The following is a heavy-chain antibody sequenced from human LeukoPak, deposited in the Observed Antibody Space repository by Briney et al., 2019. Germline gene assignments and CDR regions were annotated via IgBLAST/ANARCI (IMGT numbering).Heavy chain of an antibody. V-gene: IGHV3-7*05. J-gene: IGHJ4*02. CDR3: AREYSSSARDY. CDR2: INQDESKT. D-gene: IGHD6-6*01. Sequence: GGSLRLSCAASGFTFSTSWMSWVRQAPGKGLEWVATINQDESKTYYVDSVRGRFTISRDNAENSLYLQMNSLRADDTAVYFCAREYSSSARDYWGQGTLVTVSS. CDR1: GFTFSTSW.